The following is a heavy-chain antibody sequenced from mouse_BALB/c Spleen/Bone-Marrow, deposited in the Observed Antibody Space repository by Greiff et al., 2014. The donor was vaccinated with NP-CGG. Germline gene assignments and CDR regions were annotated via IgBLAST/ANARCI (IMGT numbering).Heavy chain of an antibody. J-gene: IGHJ3*01. CDR3: ARGHDGYRTWFAY. CDR1: GYPFTDYN. D-gene: IGHD2-3*01. CDR2: IDPSYGGT. V-gene: IGHV1-39*01. Sequence: VQLKESGPELEKPGASVKMSCKASGYPFTDYNMNWVKQSNGKSLEWIGNIDPSYGGTTYNQKFKGKATLTVDKSSSTVYMQLKSLTSEDSAVYYCARGHDGYRTWFAYWGQGTLVTVSA.